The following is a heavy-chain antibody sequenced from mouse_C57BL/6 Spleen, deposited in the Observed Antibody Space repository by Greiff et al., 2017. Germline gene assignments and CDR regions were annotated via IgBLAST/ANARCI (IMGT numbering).Heavy chain of an antibody. D-gene: IGHD2-4*01. Sequence: VKLQQPGAELVKPGASVKLSCKASGYTFTSYWMHWVKQRPGQGLEWIGMIHPNSGSTNYNEKFKSKATLTVDKSSSTAYMQLSSLTSEDSAVYYCARSTMITTSYFDVWGTGTTVTVSS. CDR1: GYTFTSYW. CDR2: IHPNSGST. J-gene: IGHJ1*03. V-gene: IGHV1-64*01. CDR3: ARSTMITTSYFDV.